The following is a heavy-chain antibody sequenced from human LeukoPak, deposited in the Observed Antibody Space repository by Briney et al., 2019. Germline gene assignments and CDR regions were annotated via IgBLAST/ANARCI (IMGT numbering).Heavy chain of an antibody. D-gene: IGHD6-13*01. CDR3: ARDGPVAAAGLDY. J-gene: IGHJ4*02. Sequence: GGSLRLSCAASGFTFSSYSMNWVRQAPGKGLEWVSSISSSSSYIYYADSVKGRFTISRDNAKNSLYLQMNSLRAEDTAVYYCARDGPVAAAGLDYWGQGTLDTVSS. CDR1: GFTFSSYS. V-gene: IGHV3-21*01. CDR2: ISSSSSYI.